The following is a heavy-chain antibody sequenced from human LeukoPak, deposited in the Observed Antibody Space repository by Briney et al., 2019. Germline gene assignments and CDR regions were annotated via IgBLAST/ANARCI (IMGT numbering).Heavy chain of an antibody. CDR2: ISAYNGNT. CDR1: GYTFTSYG. CDR3: ARSPEGGIAAAGAFDY. J-gene: IGHJ4*02. D-gene: IGHD6-13*01. V-gene: IGHV1-18*01. Sequence: ASEKVSCKASGYTFTSYGISWVRQAPGQGLEWMGWISAYNGNTNYAQKLQGRVTMTTDTSTSTAYMELRSLRSDDTAVYYCARSPEGGIAAAGAFDYWGQGTLVTVSS.